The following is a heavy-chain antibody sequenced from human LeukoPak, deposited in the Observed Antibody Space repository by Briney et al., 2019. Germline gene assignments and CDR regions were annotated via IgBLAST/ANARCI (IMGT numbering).Heavy chain of an antibody. CDR3: ARAPSEIGGYYPEYFRH. D-gene: IGHD3-22*01. CDR2: IKSDGSP. Sequence: GGSLRLSCAASGFTFSTYWMHWVRQAPGKGLVWVSRIKSDGSPNYADSVQGRFTISRDNANNTLSLPMNSLTPEDTGVYYCARAPSEIGGYYPEYFRHWGQGTLVTVSS. J-gene: IGHJ1*01. V-gene: IGHV3-74*01. CDR1: GFTFSTYW.